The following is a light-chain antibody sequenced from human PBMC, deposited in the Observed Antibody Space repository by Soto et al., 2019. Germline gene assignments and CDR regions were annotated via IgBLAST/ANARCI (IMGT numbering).Light chain of an antibody. Sequence: DIQMTQSPSTLSSSVGDRATITCRASESISGWLAWYQQKPGKAPKYLIYDVSKLRSGVPSRFSGGGSGTEFTLTITSLQPDDVATYYCQGCDRFLTFGPGTKVEIE. CDR2: DVS. CDR1: ESISGW. J-gene: IGKJ1*01. V-gene: IGKV1-5*03. CDR3: QGCDRFLT.